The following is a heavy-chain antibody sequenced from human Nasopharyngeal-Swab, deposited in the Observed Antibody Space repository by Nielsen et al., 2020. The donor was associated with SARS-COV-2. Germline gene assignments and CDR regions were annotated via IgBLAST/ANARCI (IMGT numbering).Heavy chain of an antibody. D-gene: IGHD3-10*01. Sequence: SVKVSCRASGGTFSSYAISWVRQAPGQGLEWMGGIIPIFGTANYAQKFQGRVTITADESTSTAYMELSSLRSEDTAVYYCAREGYYGSGSYAPFDYWGQGTLVTVSS. V-gene: IGHV1-69*13. CDR3: AREGYYGSGSYAPFDY. J-gene: IGHJ4*02. CDR1: GGTFSSYA. CDR2: IIPIFGTA.